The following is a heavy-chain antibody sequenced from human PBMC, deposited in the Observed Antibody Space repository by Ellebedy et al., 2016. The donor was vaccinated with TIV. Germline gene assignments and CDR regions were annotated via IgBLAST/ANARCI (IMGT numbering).Heavy chain of an antibody. J-gene: IGHJ4*02. CDR3: TRDLWTTVTSNYFDY. D-gene: IGHD4-17*01. CDR2: ISPSTGKI. CDR1: GYTFTNYG. V-gene: IGHV1-18*01. Sequence: ASVKVSXXTSGYTFTNYGVNWVRQAPGQGLEWMGWISPSTGKIDYAQKFQARVTMTTDTSTTTAYMEVRSLRSDDTAVYYCTRDLWTTVTSNYFDYWGQGTLVTVSS.